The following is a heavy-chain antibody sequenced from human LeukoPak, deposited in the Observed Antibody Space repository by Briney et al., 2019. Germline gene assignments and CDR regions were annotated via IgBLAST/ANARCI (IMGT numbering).Heavy chain of an antibody. Sequence: SETLSLTCAVYGVSFSGYYWSWIRQPPGKGLEWIGEINHSGSTNYNPSLKSRVTISVDTSKNQFSLKLSSVTAADTAVYYCARLSRGATGDYWGQGTLVTVSS. D-gene: IGHD1-26*01. CDR1: GVSFSGYY. V-gene: IGHV4-34*01. CDR3: ARLSRGATGDY. CDR2: INHSGST. J-gene: IGHJ4*02.